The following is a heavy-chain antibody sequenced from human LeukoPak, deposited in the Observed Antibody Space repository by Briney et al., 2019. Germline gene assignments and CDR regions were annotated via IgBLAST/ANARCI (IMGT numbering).Heavy chain of an antibody. CDR1: GGSISSYY. CDR3: ARGGQGEFDP. Sequence: SETLSLTCTVSGGSISSYYWNWIRQPPGKGLEWIGYIHYSGSTNYIPSLKSRVTISVDTSKNQFSLKLSSVTAADTAVYYCARGGQGEFDPWGQGTLVTVSS. D-gene: IGHD3-16*01. J-gene: IGHJ5*02. V-gene: IGHV4-59*01. CDR2: IHYSGST.